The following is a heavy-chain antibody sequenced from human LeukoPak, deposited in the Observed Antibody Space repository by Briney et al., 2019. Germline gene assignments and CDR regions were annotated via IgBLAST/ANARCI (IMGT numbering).Heavy chain of an antibody. CDR2: ISAYNGNT. V-gene: IGHV1-18*01. D-gene: IGHD6-6*01. CDR3: ARDLASQPAYLSIAACFDC. CDR1: GYTLTELS. J-gene: IGHJ4*02. Sequence: ASVKVSCKVSGYTLTELSMHWVRQAPGQGLEWMGWISAYNGNTNYAQKLQGRVTMTTDTSTSTAYMELRSLRSDDTAVYYCARDLASQPAYLSIAACFDCWGQGTLVTVSS.